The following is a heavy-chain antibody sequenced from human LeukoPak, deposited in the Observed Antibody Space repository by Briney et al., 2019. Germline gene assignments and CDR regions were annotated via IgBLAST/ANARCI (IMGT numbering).Heavy chain of an antibody. CDR1: GFTFSSYS. CDR2: ISSSSSYI. V-gene: IGHV3-21*01. J-gene: IGHJ4*02. Sequence: GGSLRLSCAASGFTFSSYSMNWVRQAPGKGLEWVSSISSSSSYIYYADSVKGRFTISRDNAKNSLYLQMNSLRAEDTAVYYCARGPLGYGDYVYWGQGTLVTVSS. CDR3: ARGPLGYGDYVY. D-gene: IGHD4-17*01.